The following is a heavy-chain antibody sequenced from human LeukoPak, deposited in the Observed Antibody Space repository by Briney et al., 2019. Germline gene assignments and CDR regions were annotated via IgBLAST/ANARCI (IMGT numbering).Heavy chain of an antibody. CDR1: GFTFDDYG. Sequence: GGSLRLSCAASGFTFDDYGFSWVRQAPGKGLEWVCDLNYNGGGTGYADSVKGRFTVSRDNAKNTLYLQMNSLTADATALYYCARERIGGSLDYWGQGTLVTVSS. D-gene: IGHD1-26*01. V-gene: IGHV3-20*04. CDR3: ARERIGGSLDY. CDR2: LNYNGGGT. J-gene: IGHJ4*02.